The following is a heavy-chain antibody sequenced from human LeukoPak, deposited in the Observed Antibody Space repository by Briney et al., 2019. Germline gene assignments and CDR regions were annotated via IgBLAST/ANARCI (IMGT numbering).Heavy chain of an antibody. D-gene: IGHD3-10*01. V-gene: IGHV3-23*01. CDR3: AKDSYVSGRPLHTFDV. CDR1: GFAFAIHA. CDR2: ISGDGAST. J-gene: IGHJ3*01. Sequence: GGSLRLSCAASGFAFAIHAMTWVRQAPGKGLEWVSGISGDGASTHYAESVKGQFTISRDNSQNTLFLQMNSLRVEDTAIYYCAKDSYVSGRPLHTFDVWGQGTMVTVSS.